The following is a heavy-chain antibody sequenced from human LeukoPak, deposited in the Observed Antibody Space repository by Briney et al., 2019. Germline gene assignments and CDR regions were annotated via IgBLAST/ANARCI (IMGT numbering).Heavy chain of an antibody. CDR3: ARGGYCSGGSCGVNYYYGMDV. D-gene: IGHD2-15*01. CDR1: GGTFSSYA. V-gene: IGHV1-69*13. Sequence: ASVKVSCKASGGTFSSYAISWVRQAPGQGLEWMGGIIPIFGTANYAQKFQGRVTITADESTSTAYMELSSLRSEDTAVYYCARGGYCSGGSCGVNYYYGMDVWGQGTTVTVSS. CDR2: IIPIFGTA. J-gene: IGHJ6*02.